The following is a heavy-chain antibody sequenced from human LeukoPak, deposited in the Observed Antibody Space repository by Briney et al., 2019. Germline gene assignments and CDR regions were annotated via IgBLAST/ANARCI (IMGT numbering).Heavy chain of an antibody. D-gene: IGHD3-10*01. CDR1: GYTFTSYD. CDR3: ARTGIAPMVRGVIITDWFDP. Sequence: ASVKVSCKASGYTFTSYDINWVRQATGQGLEWMGWMNPNSGNTGYAQKFQGRGTMTRNTSISTAYMELSSLRSEDTAVYYCARTGIAPMVRGVIITDWFDPWGQGTLVTVSS. CDR2: MNPNSGNT. J-gene: IGHJ5*02. V-gene: IGHV1-8*01.